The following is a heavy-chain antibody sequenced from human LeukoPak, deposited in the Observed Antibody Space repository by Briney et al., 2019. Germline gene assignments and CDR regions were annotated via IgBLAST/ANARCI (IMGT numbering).Heavy chain of an antibody. Sequence: SETLSLTCTVSGGSVSSGSYYWSWNRQPPGKGLEWIGYIYYSGSTNYNPSLKSRVTISVDTSKNQFSLKLSSVTAADTAVYYCARDAHYGGNYYFDYWGQGTLVTVSS. D-gene: IGHD4-23*01. V-gene: IGHV4-61*01. J-gene: IGHJ4*02. CDR1: GGSVSSGSYY. CDR3: ARDAHYGGNYYFDY. CDR2: IYYSGST.